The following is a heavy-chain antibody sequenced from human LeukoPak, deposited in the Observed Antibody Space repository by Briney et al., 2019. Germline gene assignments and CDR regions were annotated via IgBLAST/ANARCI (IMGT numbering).Heavy chain of an antibody. CDR3: ARVGGGGNSGNYFDY. Sequence: GASVKVSCKASGYTFTSYYMHWVRQAPGQGLEWMGIINPSGGSTSYAQKFQGRVTMTRDTSTSTAYMELSSLRSEDTAVYYCARVGGGGNSGNYFDYWGQGTLVTVSS. CDR1: GYTFTSYY. V-gene: IGHV1-46*01. D-gene: IGHD4-23*01. J-gene: IGHJ4*02. CDR2: INPSGGST.